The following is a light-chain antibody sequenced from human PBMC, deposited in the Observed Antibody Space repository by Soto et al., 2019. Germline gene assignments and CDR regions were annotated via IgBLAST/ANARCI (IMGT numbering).Light chain of an antibody. CDR3: QSYDSSVNVVI. CDR1: SSNIGARYD. V-gene: IGLV1-40*01. Sequence: QSVLTQPPSVSGAPGQRVTISCTGSSSNIGARYDVHWYQQLPGTAPKLLIYANTNRPSGVPDRFSGSKSGTSASLAISGLQAEDEADYYCQSYDSSVNVVIFGGGTKLTVL. CDR2: ANT. J-gene: IGLJ2*01.